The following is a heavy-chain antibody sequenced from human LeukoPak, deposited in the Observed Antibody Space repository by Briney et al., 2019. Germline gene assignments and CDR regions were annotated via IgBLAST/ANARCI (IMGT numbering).Heavy chain of an antibody. J-gene: IGHJ5*02. CDR3: TTPFFVVPSS. CDR1: GFTFSNAW. Sequence: GGSLRLSCAASGFTFSNAWMNSVRQAPGQGLEWFGRIKSKTDGGATDYAAPVKGRFTISRDDSKNTLYLQMNRLKTGDTAVYYCTTPFFVVPSSWGQGALVTVSS. D-gene: IGHD3-16*02. V-gene: IGHV3-15*01. CDR2: IKSKTDGGAT.